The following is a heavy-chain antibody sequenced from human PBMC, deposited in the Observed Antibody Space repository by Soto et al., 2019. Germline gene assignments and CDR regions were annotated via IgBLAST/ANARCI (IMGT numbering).Heavy chain of an antibody. CDR2: IYSGGST. D-gene: IGHD2-21*02. CDR3: AIGRDCGGDCPNWFDP. CDR1: GFTVSSNY. Sequence: EVQLVESGGGLVQPGGSLRLSCAASGFTVSSNYMSWVRQAPGKGLEWVSVIYSGGSTYYADSVKGRFTISRHKSKNTLYLQMNSLIAEDTAVYYCAIGRDCGGDCPNWFDPWGQGTLVTVSS. J-gene: IGHJ5*02. V-gene: IGHV3-53*04.